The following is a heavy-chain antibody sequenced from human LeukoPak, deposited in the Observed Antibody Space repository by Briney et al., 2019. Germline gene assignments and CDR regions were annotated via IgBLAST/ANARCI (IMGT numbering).Heavy chain of an antibody. Sequence: GGSLRLSCAASGFTFSSYGMHWVRQAPGKGLEWVAVISYDGSNKYYADSVKGRFTISRDNSKNTLYLQMNSLRAEDTAVYYCAKTRFGEGDYYYGMDVWGKGTTVTVSS. V-gene: IGHV3-30*18. CDR1: GFTFSSYG. CDR2: ISYDGSNK. CDR3: AKTRFGEGDYYYGMDV. D-gene: IGHD3-10*01. J-gene: IGHJ6*04.